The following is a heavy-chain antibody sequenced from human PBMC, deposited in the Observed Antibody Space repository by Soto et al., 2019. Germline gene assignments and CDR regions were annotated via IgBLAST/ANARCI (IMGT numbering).Heavy chain of an antibody. CDR3: AKDRDYFAS. CDR1: GFTFGSHA. Sequence: GGSLRLSCEASGFTFGSHAMTWVRQAPGKGLEWVSGVSASGTTYYADSVNGRFTVSRDNSKNTLYLQMSRLRAEDTAIYYCAKDRDYFASWGQGTLVTVSS. V-gene: IGHV3-23*01. CDR2: VSASGTT. J-gene: IGHJ4*02.